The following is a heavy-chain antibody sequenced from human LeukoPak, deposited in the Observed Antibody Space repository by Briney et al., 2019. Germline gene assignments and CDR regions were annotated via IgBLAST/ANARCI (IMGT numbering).Heavy chain of an antibody. CDR1: GFTFSSYW. D-gene: IGHD3-22*01. V-gene: IGHV3-74*01. CDR3: ARINFYDSSGYTSSFDY. CDR2: INTDGSST. Sequence: PGGSLRLSCAASGFTFSSYWMHWVRQAPGKGLVWVSRINTDGSSTSYADSVKGRFTISRDNAKNTLYLQMNSLRAEDTAVYYCARINFYDSSGYTSSFDYWGQGTLVTVSS. J-gene: IGHJ4*02.